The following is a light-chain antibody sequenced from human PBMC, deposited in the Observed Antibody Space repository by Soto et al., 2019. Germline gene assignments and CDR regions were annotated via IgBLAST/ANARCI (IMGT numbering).Light chain of an antibody. CDR3: LSGHSRP. CDR2: GAS. Sequence: EIVMTQSPATLSVSPGERATLSCRASQSVSSNLAWYQQKPGQAPRLLIYGASTRATGIPARFSGSGSGTDFTLTISSLQPEDFATYFCLSGHSRPFGGGTKVDIK. CDR1: QSVSSN. V-gene: IGKV3-15*01. J-gene: IGKJ4*01.